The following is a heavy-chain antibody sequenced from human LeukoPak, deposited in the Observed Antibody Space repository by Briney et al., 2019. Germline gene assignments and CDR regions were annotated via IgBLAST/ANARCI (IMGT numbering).Heavy chain of an antibody. V-gene: IGHV3-21*01. CDR3: VRGDSRDY. CDR1: GFTFSTYT. D-gene: IGHD3-22*01. J-gene: IGHJ4*02. Sequence: GGSLRLSCAASGFTFSTYTMSWVRQAPGKGLEWVSSIPDSGRYSHQADSVKGRFTISRDNAKNSLYLDMNNLRAEDTAFYYCVRGDSRDYWGRGTLVTVSS. CDR2: IPDSGRYS.